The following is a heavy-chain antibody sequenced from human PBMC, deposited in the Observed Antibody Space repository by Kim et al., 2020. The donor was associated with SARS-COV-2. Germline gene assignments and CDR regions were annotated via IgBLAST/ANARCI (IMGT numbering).Heavy chain of an antibody. J-gene: IGHJ5*02. V-gene: IGHV3-72*01. D-gene: IGHD2-21*01. CDR2: SRNKANNYMT. CDR3: LVRDYSDNYRPKRDH. Sequence: GGSLRLSCAVSGFSFSDHYADWVRQAPGKGLEWVGRSRNKANNYMTHYAASVKGRFSISRDDSKNSLYLHMNSLKTEDTAVYYCLVRDYSDNYRPKRDHWGQGTLVTVSS. CDR1: GFSFSDHY.